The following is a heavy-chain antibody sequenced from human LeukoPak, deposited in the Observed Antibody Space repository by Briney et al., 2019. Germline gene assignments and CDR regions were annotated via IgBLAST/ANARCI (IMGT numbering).Heavy chain of an antibody. D-gene: IGHD1-14*01. Sequence: GGSLSLSCAASGFTFSSYDMHWVRQAPGKGLEWVAHISYDEANKFYAASVQGRFTISRDNSQNTLYLQLSSLRSEDTALYYCARRARQPHYYGLDVGGQGTTVSVSS. CDR3: ARRARQPHYYGLDV. V-gene: IGHV3-30*04. J-gene: IGHJ6*02. CDR2: ISYDEANK. CDR1: GFTFSSYD.